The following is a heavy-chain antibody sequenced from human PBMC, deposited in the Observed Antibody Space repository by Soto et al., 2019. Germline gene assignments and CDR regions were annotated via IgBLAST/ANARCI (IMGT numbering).Heavy chain of an antibody. CDR1: GFTFSKYS. J-gene: IGHJ5*02. CDR2: ISIRSSTI. V-gene: IGHV3-48*02. D-gene: IGHD5-18*01. CDR3: TRDDDTPIVWPLFDP. Sequence: GSLRLSCAASGFTFSKYSMNWVRQAPGKGLEWVSYISIRSSTIYYADSVRGRFTISRDDAKNSLHLQMNSLRDEDTAVYYCTRDDDTPIVWPLFDPWGQGTLVTVSS.